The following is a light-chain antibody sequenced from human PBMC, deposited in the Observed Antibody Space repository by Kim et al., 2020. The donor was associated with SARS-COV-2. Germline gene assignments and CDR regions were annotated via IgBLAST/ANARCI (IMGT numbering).Light chain of an antibody. CDR3: SSYTSSSLV. J-gene: IGLJ1*01. CDR2: DVS. V-gene: IGLV2-14*03. CDR1: SSDVGGYNY. Sequence: PGQSITSSCTGTSSDVGGYNYVSWYQQHPGKAPKLMIYDVSNRPSGVSNRFSGSKSGNTASLTISGLQAEDEADYYCSSYTSSSLVFGTGTKVTVL.